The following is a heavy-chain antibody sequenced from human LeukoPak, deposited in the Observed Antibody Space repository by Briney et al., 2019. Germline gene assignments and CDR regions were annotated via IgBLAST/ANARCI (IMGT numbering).Heavy chain of an antibody. J-gene: IGHJ6*02. CDR3: AKDLSSAITSALVLDV. D-gene: IGHD3-22*01. CDR2: ISYDGSNK. V-gene: IGHV3-30*18. CDR1: GFTFSSYG. Sequence: PGGSLRLSCAASGFTFSSYGMHWVRQAPGKGLEWVAVISYDGSNKYYADSVKGRFTISRDNSKNTLYLQMNSLRAEDTAVYYCAKDLSSAITSALVLDVWGQGTTVIVSS.